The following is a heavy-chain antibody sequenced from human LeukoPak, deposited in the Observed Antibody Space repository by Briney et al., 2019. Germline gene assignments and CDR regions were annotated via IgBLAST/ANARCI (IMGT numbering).Heavy chain of an antibody. J-gene: IGHJ4*02. CDR1: GFTFRSYG. CDR3: AKEGEGDYFDY. V-gene: IGHV3-30*18. CDR2: ISYDGSNK. D-gene: IGHD1-26*01. Sequence: GGSLRLSCAVSGFTFRSYGMPWVRQAPGKGLEWVAVISYDGSNKYYADSVKGRFTISRDNSKNTLYLQMNSLRAEDTAGYYCAKEGEGDYFDYWGQGTLVTVSS.